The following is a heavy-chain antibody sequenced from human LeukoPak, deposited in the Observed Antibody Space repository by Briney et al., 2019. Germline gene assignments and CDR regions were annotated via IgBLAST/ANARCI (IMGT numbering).Heavy chain of an antibody. J-gene: IGHJ4*02. Sequence: GGSLRLSCAASGFTFSSYAMSWVRQAPGKGLEWVSVIYSGGSTYYADSVKGRFTISRDNSKNTLYPQMNSLRAEDTAVYYCARGLLWLFGGQETLVTVSS. D-gene: IGHD3-10*01. CDR3: ARGLLWLF. CDR2: IYSGGST. CDR1: GFTFSSYA. V-gene: IGHV3-66*01.